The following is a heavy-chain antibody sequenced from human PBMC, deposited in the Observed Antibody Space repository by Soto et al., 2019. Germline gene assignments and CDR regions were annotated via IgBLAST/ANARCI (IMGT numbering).Heavy chain of an antibody. Sequence: GASVKVSCKASGGTFSSYAISWVRQAPGQGLEWMGGIIPIFGTANYAQKFQGRVTITADESTSTAYMELSSLRSEDTAVYYCATLGPYYDILTGYQRDWFGPWGQGTLVTVSS. CDR3: ATLGPYYDILTGYQRDWFGP. J-gene: IGHJ5*02. D-gene: IGHD3-9*01. V-gene: IGHV1-69*13. CDR1: GGTFSSYA. CDR2: IIPIFGTA.